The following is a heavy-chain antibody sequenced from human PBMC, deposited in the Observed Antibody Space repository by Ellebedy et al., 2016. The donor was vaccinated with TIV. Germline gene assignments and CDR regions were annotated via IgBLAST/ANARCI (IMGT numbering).Heavy chain of an antibody. J-gene: IGHJ4*02. D-gene: IGHD5-18*01. CDR1: GGSISSSSYY. CDR3: ARDDYTTMFSFDY. CDR2: IYYSGST. V-gene: IGHV4-39*07. Sequence: MPSETLSLTCTVSGGSISSSSYYWGWIRQPPGKGLEWIGSIYYSGSTYYNPSLKSRVTISVDTSKNQFSLKLSSVTAADTAVYYCARDDYTTMFSFDYWGQGTLVTVSS.